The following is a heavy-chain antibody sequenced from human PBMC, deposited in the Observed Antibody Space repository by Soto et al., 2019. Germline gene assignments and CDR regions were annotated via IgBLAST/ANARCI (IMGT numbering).Heavy chain of an antibody. V-gene: IGHV3-74*01. D-gene: IGHD4-17*01. CDR1: GFSFSTYW. J-gene: IGHJ4*02. CDR2: INIDGSTT. Sequence: EVQLVESGGGLVQPGGSLRLSCAASGFSFSTYWMHWVRQAPGKGLAWVSRINIDGSTTSYADSVKGRFSISRDNAKNTLYLQMNSLRAEDTAVYYWAIVRNGDWYFDYWGQGTLVTASS. CDR3: AIVRNGDWYFDY.